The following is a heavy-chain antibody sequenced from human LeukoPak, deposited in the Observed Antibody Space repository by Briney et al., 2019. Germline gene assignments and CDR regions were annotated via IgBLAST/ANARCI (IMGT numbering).Heavy chain of an antibody. J-gene: IGHJ6*02. CDR3: ARALKGGTYGMDV. CDR2: SNAGNGNT. CDR1: GDTFTSYA. D-gene: IGHD3-16*01. V-gene: IGHV1-3*02. Sequence: ASVKVSCKASGDTFTSYAMHGVRQAPGQRREWMGWSNAGNGNTKYSQEFQGRVTITRDTSASTAYMELSSLRSEDMAVYYCARALKGGTYGMDVWGQGTTVTVSS.